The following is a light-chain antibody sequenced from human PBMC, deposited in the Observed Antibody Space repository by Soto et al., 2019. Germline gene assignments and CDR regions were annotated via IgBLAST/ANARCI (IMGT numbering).Light chain of an antibody. CDR2: YNN. CDR3: AAWDDTLKRYV. CDR1: NSNIASNT. Sequence: QSVLNQPPSASETPGQTVSISCSGSNSNIASNTVNWYQHLPGTAPKLLIYYNNQRPSGVPDRFSGSKSGTSASLAISGLQSEDESDYYCAAWDDTLKRYVSGTGTKGTVL. V-gene: IGLV1-44*01. J-gene: IGLJ1*01.